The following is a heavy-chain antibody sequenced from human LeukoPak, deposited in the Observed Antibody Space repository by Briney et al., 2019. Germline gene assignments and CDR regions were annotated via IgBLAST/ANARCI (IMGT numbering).Heavy chain of an antibody. CDR3: ARLYSSSLGLDY. J-gene: IGHJ4*02. CDR1: GFTFSSYW. CDR2: INSDGSST. D-gene: IGHD6-6*01. Sequence: PGGSLRLSCAASGFTFSSYWMHWVRQAPGNGLVWVSRINSDGSSTTYADSVKGRLTISRDNAKNTLYLQMNSLRAEDTAVYYCARLYSSSLGLDYWGQGILVTVSS. V-gene: IGHV3-74*01.